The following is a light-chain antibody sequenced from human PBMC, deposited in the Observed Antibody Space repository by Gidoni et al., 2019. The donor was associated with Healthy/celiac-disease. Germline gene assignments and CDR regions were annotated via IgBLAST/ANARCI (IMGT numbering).Light chain of an antibody. CDR3: QQYGISLLT. V-gene: IGKV3-20*01. Sequence: EIVLTQSPGTLSLSPGERATLSCRASQSVSSSYLAWYQQKPGQSTRFLIYGASSRDSGIPDRFSGSGSGTDFTPTSSTLELEDFAVYYCQQYGISLLTFGGGTKVEIK. CDR1: QSVSSSY. J-gene: IGKJ4*01. CDR2: GAS.